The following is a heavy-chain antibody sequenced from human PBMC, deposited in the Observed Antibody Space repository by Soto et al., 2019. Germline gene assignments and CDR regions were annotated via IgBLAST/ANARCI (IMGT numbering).Heavy chain of an antibody. D-gene: IGHD3-22*01. V-gene: IGHV4-39*02. J-gene: IGHJ4*02. Sequence: SETLSLTCTVSGGPISSRNYYWAWIRRPPGKGLEWIGSIYYTGSTYDNPSLKSRVSTSVETSKNHFSLKLISVTAADTAVYYCARLLYDRSGYYYFDYWGQGTLVTVSS. CDR2: IYYTGST. CDR1: GGPISSRNYY. CDR3: ARLLYDRSGYYYFDY.